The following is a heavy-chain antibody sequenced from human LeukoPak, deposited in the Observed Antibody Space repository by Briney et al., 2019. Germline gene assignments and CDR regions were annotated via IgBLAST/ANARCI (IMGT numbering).Heavy chain of an antibody. J-gene: IGHJ4*02. D-gene: IGHD5-18*01. Sequence: SETLSLTCAVSGDSLSSRSYYWDWLRQPPGGGLEWKGSIFRGSKYYNPSLKSRVTISIDTSKNQFSLKLSSVTAADTAVYYCARGYSYGYYFDYWGQGTLGTVSS. V-gene: IGHV4-39*07. CDR3: ARGYSYGYYFDY. CDR2: IFRGSK. CDR1: GDSLSSRSYY.